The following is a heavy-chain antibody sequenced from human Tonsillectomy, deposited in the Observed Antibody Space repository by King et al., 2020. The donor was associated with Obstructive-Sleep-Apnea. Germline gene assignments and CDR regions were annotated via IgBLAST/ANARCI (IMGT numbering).Heavy chain of an antibody. CDR1: GFTFTTYA. CDR3: AKEGGGSGVYWVDS. J-gene: IGHJ4*02. D-gene: IGHD3-10*01. CDR2: INRRGTT. Sequence: VQLVESGGGLVQPGGSLRLSCAASGFTFTTYAISWVRQAPGKGLEWVSAINRRGTTFYAGSVRGRFTISRDNSQYTVDLHVNSRRAEDTAIYYCAKEGGGSGVYWVDSWGQGTLVTVSS. V-gene: IGHV3-23*04.